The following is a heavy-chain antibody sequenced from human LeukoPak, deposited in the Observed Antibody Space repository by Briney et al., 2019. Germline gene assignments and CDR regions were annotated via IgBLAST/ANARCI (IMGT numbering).Heavy chain of an antibody. Sequence: PGGSLRLSCAASGFTFSSYSMNWVRQAPGKGLEWVSSISSGSTYIYYADSVKGRFTISRDNTKNSLYLQMNSLRAEDMAVYYCTREGVDVFDIWGQGTMVAVSS. CDR3: TREGVDVFDI. CDR2: ISSGSTYI. J-gene: IGHJ3*02. D-gene: IGHD3-10*01. CDR1: GFTFSSYS. V-gene: IGHV3-21*01.